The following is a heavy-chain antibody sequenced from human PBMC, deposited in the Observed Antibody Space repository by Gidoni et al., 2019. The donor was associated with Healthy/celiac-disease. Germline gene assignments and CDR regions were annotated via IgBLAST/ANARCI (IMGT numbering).Heavy chain of an antibody. Sequence: EVQLVESGGGLVQPGGSLRLSCAASGFTFSSYWMHWVRQAPGKGLVWVSRINSDVSSTSYADSVKGRFTISRDNAKNTLYLQMNSLRAEDTAVYYCARVGVWHDQPPYWYFDLWGRGTLVTVSS. CDR2: INSDVSST. D-gene: IGHD6-13*01. CDR1: GFTFSSYW. J-gene: IGHJ2*01. CDR3: ARVGVWHDQPPYWYFDL. V-gene: IGHV3-74*01.